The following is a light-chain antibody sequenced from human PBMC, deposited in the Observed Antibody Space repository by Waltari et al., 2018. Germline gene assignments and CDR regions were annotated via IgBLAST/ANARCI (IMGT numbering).Light chain of an antibody. V-gene: IGKV3-20*01. Sequence: EIMFTQSPVSLSFSLGERATPSRRASQSISRYLAWYQHKPVQPPRLLIYGAPNRATSIPPRFGGSGSRTDFSLTISGLEPEDAAVYYCQHHYRLPATFGQGTKVEIK. CDR1: QSISRY. CDR3: QHHYRLPAT. J-gene: IGKJ1*01. CDR2: GAP.